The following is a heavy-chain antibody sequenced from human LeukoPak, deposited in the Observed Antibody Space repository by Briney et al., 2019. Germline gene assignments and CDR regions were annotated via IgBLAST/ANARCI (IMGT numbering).Heavy chain of an antibody. V-gene: IGHV1-2*02. D-gene: IGHD1-26*01. CDR3: ASLCSGSYLVDY. CDR2: INPNNGGT. Sequence: GASVKVSCKASGYTFTDYYLHWVRQAPGQGLEWMGWINPNNGGTNYAQKFQGRVTMTRDTSISTAYMELSRLRSDDTAVYYCASLCSGSYLVDYWGQGTLVTVSS. J-gene: IGHJ4*02. CDR1: GYTFTDYY.